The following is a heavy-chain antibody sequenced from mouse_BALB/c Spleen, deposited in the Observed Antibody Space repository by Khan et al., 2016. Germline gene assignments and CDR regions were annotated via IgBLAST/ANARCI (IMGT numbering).Heavy chain of an antibody. D-gene: IGHD1-2*01. V-gene: IGHV1S132*01. CDR1: GYIFTSYW. Sequence: QVQLQQSGAELVRPGASVKLSCKTTGYIFTSYWIHWVKQRSGQGLEWIARIYPGTDNTYYNEKFKDKATLTADKSSSTAYMQLSSLKSEDSAVFLCAREYYGYDFWGQGTTLTVSS. CDR2: IYPGTDNT. J-gene: IGHJ2*01. CDR3: AREYYGYDF.